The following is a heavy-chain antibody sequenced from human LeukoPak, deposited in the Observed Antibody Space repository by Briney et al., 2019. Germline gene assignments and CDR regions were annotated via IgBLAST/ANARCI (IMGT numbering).Heavy chain of an antibody. CDR2: IYSSGST. Sequence: SETLSLTCTVSGGSISSYYWNWLRQPLGKGLEWIGYIYSSGSTNYNPSLKSRVTISVDTSKNQFSLKLSSVTAADTAVYYCATRRGYCSGGNCNYYFDYWGQGTLVTVSS. J-gene: IGHJ4*02. CDR3: ATRRGYCSGGNCNYYFDY. CDR1: GGSISSYY. D-gene: IGHD2-15*01. V-gene: IGHV4-59*01.